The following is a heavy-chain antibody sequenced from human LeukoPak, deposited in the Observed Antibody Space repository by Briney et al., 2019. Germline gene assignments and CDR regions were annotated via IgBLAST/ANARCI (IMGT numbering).Heavy chain of an antibody. Sequence: PSETLSLTCTVSGYSISSGYYWGWIRQPPGKGLEWIGSIYHSGSTYYNPSLKSRGTISVDTSKNQFSLKLSSVTAADTAVYYCARDLSIAAAGDFDYWGQGTLVTVSS. CDR1: GYSISSGYY. J-gene: IGHJ4*02. D-gene: IGHD6-13*01. V-gene: IGHV4-38-2*02. CDR2: IYHSGST. CDR3: ARDLSIAAAGDFDY.